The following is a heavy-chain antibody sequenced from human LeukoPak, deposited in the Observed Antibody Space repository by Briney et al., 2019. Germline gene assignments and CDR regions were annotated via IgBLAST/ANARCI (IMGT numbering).Heavy chain of an antibody. Sequence: ASVKVSCKASGGTFSSYVISWVRQAPGHGLEWMGRIIPILGIANYAKKFQGRVTITAEQSKSPAYMKLSSLRSEDTAVYYCANPFSGSYYAFDIWGQGTMVTVSS. CDR3: ANPFSGSYYAFDI. CDR2: IIPILGIA. V-gene: IGHV1-69*04. CDR1: GGTFSSYV. J-gene: IGHJ3*02. D-gene: IGHD1-26*01.